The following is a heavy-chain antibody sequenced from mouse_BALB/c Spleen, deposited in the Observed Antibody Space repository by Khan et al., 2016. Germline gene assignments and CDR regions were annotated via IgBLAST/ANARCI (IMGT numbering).Heavy chain of an antibody. Sequence: EVKLLESGGGLVQPGGSLKLSCVASGFDFSRYWMSWVRQAPGKGLEWIGDINPDSSTINYTPSLKGKFIFSRDNAKNTLYLQLTKVRSEDSALYVCVSPFTTGVAYWGQGTLVTVSA. CDR3: VSPFTTGVAY. CDR1: GFDFSRYW. D-gene: IGHD1-1*01. V-gene: IGHV4-1*02. J-gene: IGHJ3*01. CDR2: INPDSSTI.